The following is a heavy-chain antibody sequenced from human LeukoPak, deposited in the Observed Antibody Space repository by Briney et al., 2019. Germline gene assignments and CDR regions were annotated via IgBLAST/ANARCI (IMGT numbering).Heavy chain of an antibody. Sequence: ASMKVSCKASGYSFTGYYMHWVRQAPGQGLEWMAWIDPNSGGANYAQKFQGRVTVTRDTSISTAYMELNRLRSDDTAVYYCARDRDYGSGIFDYWGQGTLVTVSS. J-gene: IGHJ4*02. CDR1: GYSFTGYY. D-gene: IGHD3-10*01. V-gene: IGHV1-2*02. CDR3: ARDRDYGSGIFDY. CDR2: IDPNSGGA.